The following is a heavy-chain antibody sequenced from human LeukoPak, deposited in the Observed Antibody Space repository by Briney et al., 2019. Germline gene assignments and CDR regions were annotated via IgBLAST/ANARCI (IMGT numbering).Heavy chain of an antibody. J-gene: IGHJ5*02. Sequence: PSETLSLTCAVYGGSFSDYYWSWIRQSPGKGLEWIGEINYSGGTNFDSSLKSRVTISVDTSKNQFSLRLRSVTAADTAVYFCASWSSSWYYWFDPWGQGTLVTVSS. CDR1: GGSFSDYY. D-gene: IGHD6-13*01. CDR2: INYSGGT. V-gene: IGHV4-34*01. CDR3: ASWSSSWYYWFDP.